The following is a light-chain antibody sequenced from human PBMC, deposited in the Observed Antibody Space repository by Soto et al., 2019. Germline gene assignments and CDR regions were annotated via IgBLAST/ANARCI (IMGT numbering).Light chain of an antibody. CDR3: QLYGISPH. CDR1: QSRGSHS. Sequence: EIVLTQSPVTLSLCPGERGTLSCNTSQSRGSHSLACYQPKPGPAPRLLISASSNRATGIPDRFSGSASGTAFTLTINSLEPEDFAVYYCQLYGISPHFGQGTRLEI. V-gene: IGKV3-20*01. CDR2: ASS. J-gene: IGKJ5*01.